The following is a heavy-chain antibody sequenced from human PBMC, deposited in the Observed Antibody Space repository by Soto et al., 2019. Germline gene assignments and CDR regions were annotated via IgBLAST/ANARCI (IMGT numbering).Heavy chain of an antibody. D-gene: IGHD2-2*01. V-gene: IGHV4-59*01. CDR3: ARSLGYCSRTSCQYYYYYGMDG. CDR2: IYYSGST. Sequence: ETRSLTWTTAGGCISSCYCGLIRQPPGKGLERIGYIYYSGSTNYNPALKSRVTISVDTSMNQFSLKLSSVTAADTAVYYCARSLGYCSRTSCQYYYYYGMDGWGQGTTVTVSS. CDR1: GGCISSCY. J-gene: IGHJ6*02.